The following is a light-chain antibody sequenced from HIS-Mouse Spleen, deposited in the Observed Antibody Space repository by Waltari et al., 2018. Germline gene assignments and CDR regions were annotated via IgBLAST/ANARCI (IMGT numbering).Light chain of an antibody. CDR3: YSTDSSGNHRV. V-gene: IGLV3-10*01. CDR1: ALPKKY. CDR2: EDS. Sequence: SYELTQPPSVSVSPGQTARITCFGDALPKKYAYWYQQKSGQAPVLVIYEDSKRASGIPEIFSGSSSGTMATLTISGGQVVDEADYYCYSTDSSGNHRVFGGGTKLTVL. J-gene: IGLJ2*01.